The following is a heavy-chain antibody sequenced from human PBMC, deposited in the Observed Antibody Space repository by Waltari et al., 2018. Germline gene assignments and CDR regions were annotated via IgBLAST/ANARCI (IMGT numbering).Heavy chain of an antibody. CDR2: INSGNGNT. CDR1: GYTFTSYA. D-gene: IGHD3-22*01. Sequence: QVQLVQSGAEVKKPGASVKVSCEASGYTFTSYAMHWVRQAPGQRLEWMGWINSGNGNTKYSQKFQGRVTITRDTSASTAYMELSSLRSEDTAVYYCAREPVPYYYDSSGTADAFDIWGQGTMVTVSS. CDR3: AREPVPYYYDSSGTADAFDI. J-gene: IGHJ3*02. V-gene: IGHV1-3*01.